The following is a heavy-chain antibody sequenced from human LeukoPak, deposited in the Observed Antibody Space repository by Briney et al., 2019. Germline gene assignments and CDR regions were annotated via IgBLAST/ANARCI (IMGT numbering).Heavy chain of an antibody. CDR1: GFTFGDYA. D-gene: IGHD3-9*01. V-gene: IGHV3-49*03. CDR2: IRSKAYGGTT. CDR3: TRAPLRYFDWLLQEFDY. Sequence: PGGSLRLSCTASGFTFGDYAMSWFRQAPGKGLEWVGFIRSKAYGGTTEYAASVKGRFTISRDDSKSIAYLQMNSLKTEDTAVYYCTRAPLRYFDWLLQEFDYWGQGTLVTVSS. J-gene: IGHJ4*02.